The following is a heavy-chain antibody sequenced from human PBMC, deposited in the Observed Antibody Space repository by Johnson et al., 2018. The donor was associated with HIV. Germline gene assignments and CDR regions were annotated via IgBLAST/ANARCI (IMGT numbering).Heavy chain of an antibody. Sequence: QVQLVESGGGLVKPRGSLRLSCAASGFTFSDYYMSWIRQAPGKGLEWVSYISNSGGSKSYADSVKGRFPISMDNAQNSLYLQMNSLRAEDTAVYSCARDLGVATAKVNAFDIWGQWTMVTVSS. D-gene: IGHD5-12*01. J-gene: IGHJ3*02. CDR2: ISNSGGSK. CDR3: ARDLGVATAKVNAFDI. V-gene: IGHV3-11*04. CDR1: GFTFSDYY.